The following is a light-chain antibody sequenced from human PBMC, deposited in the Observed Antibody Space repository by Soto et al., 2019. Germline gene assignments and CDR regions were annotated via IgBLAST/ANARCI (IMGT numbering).Light chain of an antibody. CDR1: QSISSY. V-gene: IGKV1-39*01. J-gene: IGKJ5*01. CDR2: AAS. CDR3: QQYGSSPST. Sequence: DIRMTQSPSSLSASVVDRVTITCRASQSISSYLNWYQQKPGKAPKLLIYAASSLQSGVPSRFSGSGSGTDFTLTISRLEPEDFAVYYCQQYGSSPSTFGQGTRLEI.